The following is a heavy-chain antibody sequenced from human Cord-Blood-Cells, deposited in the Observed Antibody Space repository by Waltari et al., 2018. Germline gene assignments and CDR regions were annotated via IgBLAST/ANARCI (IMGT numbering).Heavy chain of an antibody. CDR1: GGTFSSYA. Sequence: QVQLVQSGAEVKKPGSSVMVSCKASGGTFSSYATSWVRTAPGQGLEWMGGIIPIFGTANYAQKFQGRVTITADESTSTAYMELSSLRSEDTAVYYCARSPTTVTNWFDPWGQGTLVTVSS. CDR3: ARSPTTVTNWFDP. V-gene: IGHV1-69*01. J-gene: IGHJ5*02. CDR2: IIPIFGTA. D-gene: IGHD4-17*01.